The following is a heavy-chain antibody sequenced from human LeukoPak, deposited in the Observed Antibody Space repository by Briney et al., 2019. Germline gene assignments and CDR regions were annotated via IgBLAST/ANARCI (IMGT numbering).Heavy chain of an antibody. CDR1: GGTFASDA. J-gene: IGHJ4*02. CDR3: ASGIDEWLMRY. Sequence: ASVKVSCKASGGTFASDAISWVRQAPGQGLEWMGGIIPMMETADYGERFKDRVTITTDEATSTAYMELSSLRSEDTAVYYCASGIDEWLMRYWGQGTLVTVSS. D-gene: IGHD3-3*01. V-gene: IGHV1-69*05. CDR2: IIPMMETA.